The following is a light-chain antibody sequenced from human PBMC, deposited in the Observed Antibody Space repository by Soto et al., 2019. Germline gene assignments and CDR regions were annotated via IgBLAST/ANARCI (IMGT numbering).Light chain of an antibody. CDR3: SSYTSRSTLV. J-gene: IGLJ2*01. CDR2: DVS. Sequence: QSALTQPASVSGSPGQSITISCTGTSSDVGGYNYVSWYQQHPGKAPKLMIYDVSDRPSGVPSRFSGSKSGNTASLTISGLQAEDEADYYCSSYTSRSTLVFGGGTKVTVL. CDR1: SSDVGGYNY. V-gene: IGLV2-14*01.